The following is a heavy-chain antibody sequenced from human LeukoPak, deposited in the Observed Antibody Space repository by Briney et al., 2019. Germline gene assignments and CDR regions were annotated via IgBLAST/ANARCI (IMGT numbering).Heavy chain of an antibody. Sequence: SGTLSLTCAVSGVSISSDNWWSWVRQPPEKGLEWIGEIYHSGSTTYNPSLKSRVTISVDTSKNQFSLKLSSVTAADTAVYYCARGAEAVAGILYYYYMDVWGKGTTVTVSS. CDR1: GVSISSDNW. J-gene: IGHJ6*03. CDR3: ARGAEAVAGILYYYYMDV. V-gene: IGHV4-4*02. D-gene: IGHD6-19*01. CDR2: IYHSGST.